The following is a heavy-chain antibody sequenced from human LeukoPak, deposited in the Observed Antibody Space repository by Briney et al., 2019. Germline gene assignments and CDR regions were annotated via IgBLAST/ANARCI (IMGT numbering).Heavy chain of an antibody. V-gene: IGHV3-30*18. CDR2: ILYDGSDK. CDR3: AKALSSGWCFDY. J-gene: IGHJ4*02. Sequence: GGSLRLSCAASGFTFSSYGMHWVRQAPGKGLEWVAAILYDGSDKYSADSVKGRFTISRDNSKNTLYLQMSSLRAEDTAVYYCAKALSSGWCFDYWGQGTLVTVSS. D-gene: IGHD6-19*01. CDR1: GFTFSSYG.